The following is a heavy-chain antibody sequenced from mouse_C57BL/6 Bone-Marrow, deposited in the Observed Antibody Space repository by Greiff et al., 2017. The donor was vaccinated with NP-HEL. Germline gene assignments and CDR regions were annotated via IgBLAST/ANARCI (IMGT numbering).Heavy chain of an antibody. CDR3: TTVPRDY. V-gene: IGHV14-4*01. CDR2: IDPENGDT. Sequence: EVKLMESGAELVRPGASVKLSCTASGFNIKDDYMHWVKQRPEQGLEWIGWIDPENGDTEYASKFQGKATITADTSSNTAYLQLSSLTSEDTAVYYCTTVPRDYWGQGTTLTVSS. J-gene: IGHJ2*01. CDR1: GFNIKDDY.